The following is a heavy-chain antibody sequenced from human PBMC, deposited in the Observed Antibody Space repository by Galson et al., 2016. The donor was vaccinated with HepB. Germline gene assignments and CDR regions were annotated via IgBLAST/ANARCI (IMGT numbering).Heavy chain of an antibody. CDR1: GFMFSGSA. V-gene: IGHV3-73*01. CDR3: TSSAYSDYTYYSGMDV. D-gene: IGHD6-13*01. CDR2: IRSKANSYAT. Sequence: SLRLSCAASGFMFSGSAMHWVRQASGKGLEWVGRIRSKANSYATVYAASVKGRFTISRDASKNTAYLQMNSLKTEDTAVYYSTSSAYSDYTYYSGMDVWGQGTTVTVS. J-gene: IGHJ6*02.